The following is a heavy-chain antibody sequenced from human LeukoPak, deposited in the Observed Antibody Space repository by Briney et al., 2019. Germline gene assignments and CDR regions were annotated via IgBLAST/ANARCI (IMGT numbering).Heavy chain of an antibody. CDR2: ISAYNGNT. CDR3: ARVDYYDSSGYYPFDY. D-gene: IGHD3-22*01. Sequence: ASVKVSCKASGYTFTSYGISWVRQAPGQGLEWMGWISAYNGNTNYAQKLQGRVTMTTDTSTSTAYMEPRSLRSDDTAVYYCARVDYYDSSGYYPFDYWGQGTLVTVSS. V-gene: IGHV1-18*01. CDR1: GYTFTSYG. J-gene: IGHJ4*02.